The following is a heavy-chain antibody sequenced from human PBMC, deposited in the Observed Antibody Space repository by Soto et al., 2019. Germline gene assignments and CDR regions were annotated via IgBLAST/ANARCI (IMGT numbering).Heavy chain of an antibody. J-gene: IGHJ6*02. D-gene: IGHD5-18*01. V-gene: IGHV3-23*01. CDR1: GFTFSSYA. CDR3: AKDRLDTAMVTLYYGMDV. Sequence: PGGSLRLSCAASGFTFSSYAMSWVRQAPGKGLEWVSAISGSGGSTYYADSVKGRFTISRDNSKNTLYLQMNSLRAEDTAVYYCAKDRLDTAMVTLYYGMDVWGQGTTVTVSS. CDR2: ISGSGGST.